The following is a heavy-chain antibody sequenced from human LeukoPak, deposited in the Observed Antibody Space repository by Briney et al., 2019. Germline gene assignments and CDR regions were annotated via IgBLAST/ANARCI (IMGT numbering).Heavy chain of an antibody. CDR1: GFTFDEFG. CDR2: INWNGGST. Sequence: PGGCVGLSCAASGFTFDEFGMRWVRQAPGRGRDGVSGINWNGGSTGYADSVKGRFTITRDNAKNSLYLQMNSLRAEDTALYHCARGDSSGWYLGAFDIWGQGTMVTVSS. J-gene: IGHJ3*02. CDR3: ARGDSSGWYLGAFDI. V-gene: IGHV3-20*01. D-gene: IGHD6-19*01.